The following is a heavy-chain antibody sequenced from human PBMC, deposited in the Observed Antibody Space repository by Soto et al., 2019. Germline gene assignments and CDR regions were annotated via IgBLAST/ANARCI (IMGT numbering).Heavy chain of an antibody. V-gene: IGHV3-33*01. Sequence: GGSLRLSCAASGFTFSSYGMHWVRQAPGKGLEWVAVIWYDGSNKYYADSVKGRFTISRDNSKNTLYLQMNSLRAEDTAVYYCARGGYCSGGSCYFTSYFDFWGQGTLVTVSS. D-gene: IGHD2-15*01. CDR3: ARGGYCSGGSCYFTSYFDF. CDR1: GFTFSSYG. CDR2: IWYDGSNK. J-gene: IGHJ4*02.